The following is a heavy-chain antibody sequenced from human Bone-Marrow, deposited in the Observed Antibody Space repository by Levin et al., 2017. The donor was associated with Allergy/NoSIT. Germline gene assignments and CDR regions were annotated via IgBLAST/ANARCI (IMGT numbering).Heavy chain of an antibody. CDR3: AVLRWSRRDRHELKNYYAMDV. D-gene: IGHD4-23*01. V-gene: IGHV1-24*01. CDR2: FDPEDGET. Sequence: GASVKVSCKVSGYTLTKLFMQWVRQAPGKGLEWMGGFDPEDGETVYAQKLQGRVTMTEDTSTDTAYMDLSSLTSDDTAVYYCAVLRWSRRDRHELKNYYAMDVWGQGTTIIVS. J-gene: IGHJ6*02. CDR1: GYTLTKLF.